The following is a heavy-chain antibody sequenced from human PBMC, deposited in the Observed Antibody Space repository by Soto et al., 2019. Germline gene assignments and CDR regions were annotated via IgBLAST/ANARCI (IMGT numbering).Heavy chain of an antibody. Sequence: GESLKISCKGSGSIFSNLWIGWVRQMPGKGLEWMGIIYPGDSDTRYSPSLQGQVTISADKSTSTAYLQWSSLKASDTAMYYCARQVGGSYLYYFDYWGQGTLVTVSS. CDR1: GSIFSNLW. D-gene: IGHD1-26*01. V-gene: IGHV5-51*01. J-gene: IGHJ4*02. CDR2: IYPGDSDT. CDR3: ARQVGGSYLYYFDY.